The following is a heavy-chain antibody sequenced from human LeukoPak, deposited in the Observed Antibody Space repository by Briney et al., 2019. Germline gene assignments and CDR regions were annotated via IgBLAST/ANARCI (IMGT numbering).Heavy chain of an antibody. CDR2: ISAYNGNT. CDR3: ARDAPPDSSSWYVQYYYYGMDV. CDR1: GYTFTSYG. Sequence: ASVKVSCKASGYTFTSYGISWVRQAPGQGLEWMGWISAYNGNTNYAQKLQGRVTMTTDTSTSTAYMELRSLRSADTAVYYCARDAPPDSSSWYVQYYYYGMDVWGKGTTVTVSS. J-gene: IGHJ6*04. V-gene: IGHV1-18*04. D-gene: IGHD6-13*01.